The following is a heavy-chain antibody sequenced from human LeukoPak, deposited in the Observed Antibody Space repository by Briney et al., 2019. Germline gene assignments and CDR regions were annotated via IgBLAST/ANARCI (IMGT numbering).Heavy chain of an antibody. CDR2: INHSGST. CDR3: ARHVYTYGPDDAFDI. D-gene: IGHD5-18*01. CDR1: GGSFSGYY. V-gene: IGHV4-34*01. Sequence: PSETLSLTCAVYGGSFSGYYWSWIRQPPGKGLEWIGEINHSGSTNYNPSLKSRVTISVDTSKNQFSLKLSSVTAADTAVYYCARHVYTYGPDDAFDIWGQGTMVTVSS. J-gene: IGHJ3*02.